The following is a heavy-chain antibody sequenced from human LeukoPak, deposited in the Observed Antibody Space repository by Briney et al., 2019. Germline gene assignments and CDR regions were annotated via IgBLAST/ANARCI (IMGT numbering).Heavy chain of an antibody. CDR3: ARDRGNSFDYYGSGSDFDY. J-gene: IGHJ4*02. CDR2: INPNSGGT. CDR1: GYTFTGYY. Sequence: HRASVKVSCKASGYTFTGYYMHWVRQAPGQGLEWMGWINPNSGGTNYAQKFQGRVTMTRDTSISTAYMELSRLRSDDTAVYYCARDRGNSFDYYGSGSDFDYWGQGTLVTVSS. D-gene: IGHD3-10*01. V-gene: IGHV1-2*02.